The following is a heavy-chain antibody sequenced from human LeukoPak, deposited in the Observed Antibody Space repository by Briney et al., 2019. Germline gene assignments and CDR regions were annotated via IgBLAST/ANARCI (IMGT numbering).Heavy chain of an antibody. CDR1: GFTFSTYA. CDR2: ISGNGGST. Sequence: GGSLRLSCAASGFTFSTYAMTWVRQAPGKGLEWVSGISGNGGSTYYADSVKGRFTISRDNSKNTLYLQMNSLRADDTAVYFCANIGGYWGQGTLVTVSS. J-gene: IGHJ4*02. D-gene: IGHD3-10*01. CDR3: ANIGGY. V-gene: IGHV3-23*01.